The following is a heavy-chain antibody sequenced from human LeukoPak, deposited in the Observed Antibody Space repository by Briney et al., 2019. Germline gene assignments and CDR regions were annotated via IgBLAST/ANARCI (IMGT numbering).Heavy chain of an antibody. Sequence: SETLSLTCAVYGGSFSGYYWSWIRQPPGKGLGWIGEINHSGSTNYNPSLKSRVTISVDTSKNQFSLKLSSVTAADTAVYYCARRYSSSWNYWGQGTLVTVSS. CDR2: INHSGST. D-gene: IGHD6-13*01. J-gene: IGHJ4*02. CDR3: ARRYSSSWNY. CDR1: GGSFSGYY. V-gene: IGHV4-34*01.